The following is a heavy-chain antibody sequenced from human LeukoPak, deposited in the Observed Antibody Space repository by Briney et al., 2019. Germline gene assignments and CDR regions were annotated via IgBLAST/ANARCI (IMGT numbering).Heavy chain of an antibody. CDR1: AGSISSGGYY. J-gene: IGHJ3*02. CDR2: IYYTGST. Sequence: PSETLSLTCTVAAGSISSGGYYWSWIRQHPGKGLEWTGYIYYTGSTYYNPSLRSRVTRSVDTSKNQFSLKLSSVTAADTAVYYCARFDADFVDAFDIWGQGTMVTVSS. D-gene: IGHD3-3*01. V-gene: IGHV4-31*03. CDR3: ARFDADFVDAFDI.